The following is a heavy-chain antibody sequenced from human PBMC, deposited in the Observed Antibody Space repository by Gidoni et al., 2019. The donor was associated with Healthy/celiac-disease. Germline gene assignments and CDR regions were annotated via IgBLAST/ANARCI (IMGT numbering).Heavy chain of an antibody. CDR3: ARIRGWQWLLDY. CDR2: INHSGST. Sequence: QVQLQQWGAGLLKTSETLSLTCAVYGGSFSGYYWSWIRQPPGKGLDWIGEINHSGSTNYNPSLKSRVTISVATSKNQFSLKLSSVTAADTAVYYCARIRGWQWLLDYWGQGTLVTVSS. D-gene: IGHD6-19*01. CDR1: GGSFSGYY. V-gene: IGHV4-34*01. J-gene: IGHJ4*02.